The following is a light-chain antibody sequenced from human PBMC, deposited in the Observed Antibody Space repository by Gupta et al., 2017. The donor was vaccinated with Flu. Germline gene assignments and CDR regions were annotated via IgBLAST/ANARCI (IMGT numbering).Light chain of an antibody. Sequence: DIFLTQSPASLSVSPGESVSLSCRSSQNINTNLAWYQQKPGQPPRLLIYAASSRATGVPARFSGTGSGTDFSLTVSSLQSEDTAIYYCQQYHLWPPLTFGGGTKVEI. CDR1: QNINTN. J-gene: IGKJ4*01. V-gene: IGKV3-15*01. CDR2: AAS. CDR3: QQYHLWPPLT.